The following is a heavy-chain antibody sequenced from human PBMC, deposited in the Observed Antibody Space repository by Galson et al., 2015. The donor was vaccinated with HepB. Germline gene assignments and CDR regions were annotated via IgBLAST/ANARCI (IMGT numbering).Heavy chain of an antibody. CDR1: GFTFSSYW. J-gene: IGHJ5*02. D-gene: IGHD6-19*01. V-gene: IGHV3-7*03. Sequence: SLRLSCAASGFTFSSYWMSWVRQAPGEGLEWVANINRDASDKYYVDSVKGRFTISRDNAKSSLYLQMNSLRAEDTAVYYCANSGLVSWGQGTLATVSS. CDR3: ANSGLVS. CDR2: INRDASDK.